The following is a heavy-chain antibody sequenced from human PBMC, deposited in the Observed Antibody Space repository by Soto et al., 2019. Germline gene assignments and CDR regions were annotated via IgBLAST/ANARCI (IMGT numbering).Heavy chain of an antibody. CDR1: GGSISSYY. CDR3: GGRYGSGFDF. V-gene: IGHV4-59*08. CDR2: IFYSGST. J-gene: IGHJ4*02. D-gene: IGHD6-19*01. Sequence: SETLSLTCTVSGGSISSYYWSWIRQPPGKGLEWIGYIFYSGSTNYNPSLKSRVTISVDTSKNQFSLKLSSVTAADTAVYYCGGRYGSGFDFWGQGTLV.